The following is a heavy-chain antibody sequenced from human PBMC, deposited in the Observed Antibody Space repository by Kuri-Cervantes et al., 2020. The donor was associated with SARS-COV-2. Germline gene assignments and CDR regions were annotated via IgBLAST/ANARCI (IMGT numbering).Heavy chain of an antibody. CDR1: GFTFSGYS. D-gene: IGHD3-22*01. J-gene: IGHJ2*01. Sequence: GESLKISCAASGFTFSGYSMNWIRQAPGKGLEWVASIDSSSYYIYHADSVKGRLTISRDNSKNTVYLQINSLRAEDTAVYYCARDSDTTGYYWYFDLWGRGTLVTVSS. CDR3: ARDSDTTGYYWYFDL. CDR2: IDSSSYYI. V-gene: IGHV3-21*01.